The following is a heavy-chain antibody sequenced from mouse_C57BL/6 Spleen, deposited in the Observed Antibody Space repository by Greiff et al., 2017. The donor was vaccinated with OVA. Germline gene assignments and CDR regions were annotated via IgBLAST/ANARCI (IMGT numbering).Heavy chain of an antibody. V-gene: IGHV10-3*01. CDR1: GFTFNTYA. D-gene: IGHD1-1*01. CDR3: VRGTTEYGSSPMDY. Sequence: EADGGLVQPKGSLKLSCAASGFTFNTYAMHWVRQAPGTGLEWVARIRSKSSNYATYYADSVKDRFTISRDDSQSMLYMQMNKQKTEDTAMYYCVRGTTEYGSSPMDYWGQGTTLTVSS. CDR2: IRSKSSNYAT. J-gene: IGHJ2*01.